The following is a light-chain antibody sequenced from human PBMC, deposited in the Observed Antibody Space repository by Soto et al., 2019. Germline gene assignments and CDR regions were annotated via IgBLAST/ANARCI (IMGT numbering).Light chain of an antibody. J-gene: IGLJ1*01. CDR2: EVT. V-gene: IGLV2-14*01. CDR3: SSHTSGSTRV. Sequence: VLTQPASVSGAPGQSIAISCTGTSSDVGGYDYVSWYQQQPDKAPKLMIYEVTKRPSGVSNRFSGSKSGNTASLTISGLQSEDEADYYCSSHTSGSTRVFGTGTKVTVL. CDR1: SSDVGGYDY.